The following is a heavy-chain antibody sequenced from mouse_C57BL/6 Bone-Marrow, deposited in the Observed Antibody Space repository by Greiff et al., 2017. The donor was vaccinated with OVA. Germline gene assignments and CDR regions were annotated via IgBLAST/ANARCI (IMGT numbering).Heavy chain of an antibody. Sequence: VQLQQSGAELVKPGASVKFSCTASGFNIKDYYMHWVQQRTEQGLEWIGRIDSEDGETKYAATFQGKVTITTDTATNTAYLQLSSLKSEDTAIYYCAMAGTDYFDYWGQGTTLTVSS. CDR2: IDSEDGET. D-gene: IGHD4-1*01. CDR3: AMAGTDYFDY. J-gene: IGHJ2*01. CDR1: GFNIKDYY. V-gene: IGHV14-2*01.